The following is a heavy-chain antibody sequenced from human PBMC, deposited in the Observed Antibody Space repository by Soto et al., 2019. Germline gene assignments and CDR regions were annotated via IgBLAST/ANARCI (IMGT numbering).Heavy chain of an antibody. CDR2: IIPIFGTA. J-gene: IGHJ6*02. Sequence: SVKVSCKASGGTFSSYAISWVRQAPGQGLEWMGGIIPIFGTANYAQKFQGRVTITADESTSTAYMELSSLRSEDTAVYYCARVGSSIGAQIRYYYYGMDVWGQGTTVTVSS. V-gene: IGHV1-69*13. CDR3: ARVGSSIGAQIRYYYYGMDV. D-gene: IGHD6-6*01. CDR1: GGTFSSYA.